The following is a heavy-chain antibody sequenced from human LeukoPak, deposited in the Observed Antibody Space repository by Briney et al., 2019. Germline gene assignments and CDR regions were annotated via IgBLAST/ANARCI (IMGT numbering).Heavy chain of an antibody. CDR2: ISGSGVNT. J-gene: IGHJ3*02. CDR1: GYTFSSYA. D-gene: IGHD3-22*01. CDR3: ARGRSGYGPFDAFDI. V-gene: IGHV3-23*01. Sequence: PGGSLRLSCTASGYTFSSYAMTWVRQAPGKGLEWVSAISGSGVNTYYADSVKGRFAASRDNSKNTLYLQMNSLRAEDTAVYYCARGRSGYGPFDAFDIWGQGTWVTVSS.